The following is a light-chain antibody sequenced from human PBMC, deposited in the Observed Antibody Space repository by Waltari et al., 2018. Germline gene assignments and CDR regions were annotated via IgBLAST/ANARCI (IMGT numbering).Light chain of an antibody. CDR2: SSN. CDR3: AAWDDRLNGQRV. V-gene: IGLV1-44*01. J-gene: IGLJ2*01. Sequence: SVLTQPPSASGTTGQRVPITCSGARSHIGSKPVTWYPQRPGTAPKLLIYSSNQSPSGDPDRLSGAKSGTSASLAISGLQSEDEADYYCAAWDDRLNGQRVFGGGTKLTVL. CDR1: RSHIGSKP.